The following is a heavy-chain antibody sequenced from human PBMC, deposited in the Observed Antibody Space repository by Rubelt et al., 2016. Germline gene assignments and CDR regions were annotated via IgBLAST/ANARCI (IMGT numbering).Heavy chain of an antibody. V-gene: IGHV3-11*03. Sequence: GGRLVKPGGSLRLSCAASGFTFSDSYMTWIRQAPGKGLEWVASITSIGTYANYADSVKGRFTISRDNAKNELYLQMNSLRAEDTAVYYCVRTKTNGSGNYYNVAYFYMDVWGKGTTVSVSS. D-gene: IGHD3-10*01. CDR2: ITSIGTYA. CDR3: VRTKTNGSGNYYNVAYFYMDV. CDR1: GFTFSDSY. J-gene: IGHJ6*03.